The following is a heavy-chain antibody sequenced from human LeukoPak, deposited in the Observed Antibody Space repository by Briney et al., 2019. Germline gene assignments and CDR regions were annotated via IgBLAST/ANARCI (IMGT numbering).Heavy chain of an antibody. CDR3: ARVLHKRNYDSSDYYGS. V-gene: IGHV3-66*01. CDR2: IYSGGST. CDR1: EFSVGSNY. J-gene: IGHJ5*02. D-gene: IGHD3-22*01. Sequence: SGGSLRLSCAASEFSVGSNYMTWVRQAPGKGLEWVSLIYSGGSTYYADSVKGRFTISRDNAKNSLYLQLNSLRAEDTAVYYCARVLHKRNYDSSDYYGSWGQGTLVTVSS.